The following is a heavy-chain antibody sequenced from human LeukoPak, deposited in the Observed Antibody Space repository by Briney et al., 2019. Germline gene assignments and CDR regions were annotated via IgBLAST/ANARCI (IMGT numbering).Heavy chain of an antibody. CDR1: GFTVSSNE. J-gene: IGHJ4*02. CDR2: TSGGST. D-gene: IGHD1-26*01. V-gene: IGHV3-38-3*01. CDR3: AKIVGAKGDY. Sequence: AGGSLRLSCAASGFTVSSNEMSWVRQAPGKGLEWVSSTSGGSTYYADSVKGRFTISRDNSKNTLYLQMNSLRAEDTAIYYCAKIVGAKGDYWGQGTLVTVSS.